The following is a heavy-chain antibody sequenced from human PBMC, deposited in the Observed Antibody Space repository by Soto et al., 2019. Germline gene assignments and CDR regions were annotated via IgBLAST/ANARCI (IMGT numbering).Heavy chain of an antibody. J-gene: IGHJ6*02. CDR3: ARGYSSSWYESYYYYGMDV. Sequence: GASVKVSCKASGYTFTSYEINWVRQATGQGLEWMGWMNPNIGKTDYEQKFQGRVTMTTDTSTSAAYMELRSLRPDDTAVYYCARGYSSSWYESYYYYGMDVWGQGTTVTVSS. V-gene: IGHV1-8*02. CDR2: MNPNIGKT. CDR1: GYTFTSYE. D-gene: IGHD6-13*01.